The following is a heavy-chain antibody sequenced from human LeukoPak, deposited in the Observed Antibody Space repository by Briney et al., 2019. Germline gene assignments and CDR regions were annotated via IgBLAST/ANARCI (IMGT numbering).Heavy chain of an antibody. Sequence: GGSLRLSCAASGFTFRSYGMHWVRQAPGKELEWVAVIWYDGSNKYYADSVKGRFTISRDNSENTLYLQMNSLRAEDTALYYCASDGIAVDRGIGYFDYWGQGTLVTVSS. CDR1: GFTFRSYG. D-gene: IGHD6-13*01. V-gene: IGHV3-33*01. CDR2: IWYDGSNK. J-gene: IGHJ4*02. CDR3: ASDGIAVDRGIGYFDY.